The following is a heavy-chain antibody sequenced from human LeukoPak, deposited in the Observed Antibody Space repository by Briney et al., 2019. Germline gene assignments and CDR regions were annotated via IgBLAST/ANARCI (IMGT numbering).Heavy chain of an antibody. CDR1: GESFNNYY. V-gene: IGHV4-34*01. CDR3: HLVRGGGYFVY. D-gene: IGHD3-10*01. CDR2: INHSGDT. Sequence: PSETLSLTCAVYGESFNNYYWSWIRQPPGKGLEWIGEINHSGDTNYNPSLKSRVTISVDTSKNHVSLKLSSVTAADTAMYYCHLVRGGGYFVYWGQGTLVTVSS. J-gene: IGHJ4*02.